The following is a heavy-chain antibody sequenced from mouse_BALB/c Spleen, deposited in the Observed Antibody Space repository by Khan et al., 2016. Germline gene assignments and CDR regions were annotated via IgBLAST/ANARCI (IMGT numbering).Heavy chain of an antibody. J-gene: IGHJ2*01. CDR3: ARDNSFDY. V-gene: IGHV3-6*02. CDR2: ISYDGSN. CDR1: GYSITSGYY. Sequence: VQLQESGPGLVKPSQSLSLTCPVTGYSITSGYYWNWIRQFPGNKLEWMGYISYDGSNNYNPSLKNRISITRDTSKNQFFLKLNSVTTEVTATYYCARDNSFDYWGQGTTLTVSS.